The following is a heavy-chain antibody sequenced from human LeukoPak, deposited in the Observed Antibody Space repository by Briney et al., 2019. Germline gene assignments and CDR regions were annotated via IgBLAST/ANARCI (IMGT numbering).Heavy chain of an antibody. V-gene: IGHV3-21*04. D-gene: IGHD3/OR15-3a*01. Sequence: KTGGSLRLSCAASGFTFSAYNMNWVRQAPGKALEWVSSITNTGTYSFYGDSVKGRFTISRDNSKNTLYLQMNSLRAEDTAVYYCAKDPFFWTLDYWGQGTLVTVSS. CDR3: AKDPFFWTLDY. CDR2: ITNTGTYS. J-gene: IGHJ4*02. CDR1: GFTFSAYN.